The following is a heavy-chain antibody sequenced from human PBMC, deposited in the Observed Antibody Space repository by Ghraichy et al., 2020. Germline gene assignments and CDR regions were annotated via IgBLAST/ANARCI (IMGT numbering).Heavy chain of an antibody. CDR1: GGSIGTYY. J-gene: IGHJ2*01. CDR2: IYYSGNT. D-gene: IGHD6-13*01. V-gene: IGHV4-59*01. CDR3: ARGSSIISYGIRPPNWYFDL. Sequence: SETLSLTCTVSGGSIGTYYWNWIRQSPGKGLDWIGYIYYSGNTNYNPSLKSRVSISADTSRNQFSLKLTSVTAADTAVYYCARGSSIISYGIRPPNWYFDLWGRGTLVTVSS.